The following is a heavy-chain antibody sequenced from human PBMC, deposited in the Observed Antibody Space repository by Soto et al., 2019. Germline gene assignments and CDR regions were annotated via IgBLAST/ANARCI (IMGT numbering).Heavy chain of an antibody. CDR1: GFTFSSYA. Sequence: QVQLVESGGGVVQPGRSLRLSCAASGFTFSSYAMHWVRQAPGKGLEWVAVISYDGSNKYYADSVKGRFTISRDNSKNTLYLQMNSLRAEDTAVYYCAREGVTHPCYDYWGQGTLVTVSS. J-gene: IGHJ4*02. D-gene: IGHD2-21*02. CDR2: ISYDGSNK. V-gene: IGHV3-30-3*01. CDR3: AREGVTHPCYDY.